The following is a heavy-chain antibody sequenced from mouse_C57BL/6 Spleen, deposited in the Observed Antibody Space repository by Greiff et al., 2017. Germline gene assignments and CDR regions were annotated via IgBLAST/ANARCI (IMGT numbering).Heavy chain of an antibody. J-gene: IGHJ2*01. CDR2: IYPRSGNT. D-gene: IGHD1-1*01. CDR3: AREDYYGSSLGDY. Sequence: VQGVESGAELARPGASVKLSCKASGYTFTSYGISWVKQRTGQGLEWIGEIYPRSGNTYYNEKFKGKATLTADKSSSTAYMELRSLTSEDSAVYFCAREDYYGSSLGDYWGQGTTLTVSS. CDR1: GYTFTSYG. V-gene: IGHV1-81*01.